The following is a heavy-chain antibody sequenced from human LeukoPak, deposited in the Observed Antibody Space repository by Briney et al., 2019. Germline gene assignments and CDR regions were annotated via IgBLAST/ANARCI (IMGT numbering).Heavy chain of an antibody. J-gene: IGHJ4*02. CDR3: AKVGGDYSSSWYGTFDY. D-gene: IGHD6-13*01. CDR2: ISWNSGSI. Sequence: GRSLRFSCAASGFTFDDYAMHWVRHAPGKGLEWGSGISWNSGSIGYADSVKGRFTISRDNAKNSLYLQMNSLRAEDTALYYCAKVGGDYSSSWYGTFDYWGQGTLVTVSS. CDR1: GFTFDDYA. V-gene: IGHV3-9*01.